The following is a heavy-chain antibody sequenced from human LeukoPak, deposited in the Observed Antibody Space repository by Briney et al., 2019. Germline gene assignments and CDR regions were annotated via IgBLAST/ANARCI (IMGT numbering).Heavy chain of an antibody. CDR1: GFTFSSYS. D-gene: IGHD3-10*01. J-gene: IGHJ6*02. V-gene: IGHV3-21*01. CDR2: ISSSSSYI. CDR3: ARGAYGSGNWAYYYGMDV. Sequence: KSGGSLRLSCAASGFTFSSYSMNWVRQAPGKGLEWVSSISSSSSYIYYADSVKGRFTISRDNAKNSLYLQMNSLRAEDTAVYYCARGAYGSGNWAYYYGMDVWGQGTTVTVSS.